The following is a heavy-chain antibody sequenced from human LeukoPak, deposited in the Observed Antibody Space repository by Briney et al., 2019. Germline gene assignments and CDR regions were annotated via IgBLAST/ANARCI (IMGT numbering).Heavy chain of an antibody. J-gene: IGHJ5*02. CDR2: IYPGDSNT. V-gene: IGHV5-51*01. D-gene: IGHD5-12*01. Sequence: TGESLKISCKGSGYSFTNYWSVWVRQMPGRGLEYMGFIYPGDSNTRYSPSFQGQVTISADKSISTAYLQWSSLKASDTAMYYCARHRISDYDSGVSWCDPWGQGTLVTVSS. CDR3: ARHRISDYDSGVSWCDP. CDR1: GYSFTNYW.